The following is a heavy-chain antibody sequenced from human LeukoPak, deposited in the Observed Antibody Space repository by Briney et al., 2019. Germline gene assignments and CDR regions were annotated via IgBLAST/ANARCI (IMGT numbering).Heavy chain of an antibody. CDR1: GYTFTSFG. CDR3: ARVVTAILGVYYYYMDV. V-gene: IGHV1-18*01. J-gene: IGHJ6*03. CDR2: IAETA. D-gene: IGHD2-21*02. Sequence: GASVKVSFKDCGYTFTSFGISWVRQAPGQGLEWLGWIAETAHYAQKFHARLTMTTDTSTSTAYMELRSLRSDDTAVYYCARVVTAILGVYYYYMDVWGKGTTVTVSS.